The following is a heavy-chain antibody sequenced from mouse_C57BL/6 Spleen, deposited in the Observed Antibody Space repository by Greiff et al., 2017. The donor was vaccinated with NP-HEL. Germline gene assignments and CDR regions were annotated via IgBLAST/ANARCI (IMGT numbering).Heavy chain of an antibody. V-gene: IGHV1-80*01. Sequence: VQLQQSGAELVKPGASVKISCKASGYAFSSYWMNWVKQRPGKGLEWIGQIYPGDGDTNYNGKFKGKATLTADKSSSTAYMQLSSLTSEDSAVYFCARGYYGEGYFDVWGTGTTVTVSS. D-gene: IGHD1-2*01. CDR2: IYPGDGDT. CDR3: ARGYYGEGYFDV. CDR1: GYAFSSYW. J-gene: IGHJ1*03.